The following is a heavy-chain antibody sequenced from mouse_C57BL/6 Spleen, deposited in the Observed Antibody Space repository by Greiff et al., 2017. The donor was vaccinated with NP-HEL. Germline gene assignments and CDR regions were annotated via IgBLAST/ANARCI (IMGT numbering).Heavy chain of an antibody. D-gene: IGHD4-1*01. J-gene: IGHJ4*01. Sequence: EVKLVESGGGLVKPGGSLKLSCAASGFTFSDYGMHWVRQAPEKGLEWVAYISSGSSTIYYADTVKGRFTISRDNAKNTLFLQMTSLRSEDTAMYYCAKNCLYYYAMDYWGQGTSVTVSS. CDR1: GFTFSDYG. V-gene: IGHV5-17*01. CDR3: AKNCLYYYAMDY. CDR2: ISSGSSTI.